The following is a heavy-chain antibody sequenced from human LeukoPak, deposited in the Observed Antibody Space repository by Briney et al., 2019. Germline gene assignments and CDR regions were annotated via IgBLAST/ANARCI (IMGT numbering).Heavy chain of an antibody. CDR2: MNPNSGNT. D-gene: IGHD6-19*01. J-gene: IGHJ3*02. V-gene: IGHV1-8*01. CDR1: GYTFSSYD. Sequence: ASVKVSCKASGYTFSSYDINWVRQATGQGLEWMGWMNPNSGNTGYAQKFQGRVTMTRNTSISTAYMELSSLGSEDTAVYYCARAPQWLVRFAFDIWGQGTMVTVSS. CDR3: ARAPQWLVRFAFDI.